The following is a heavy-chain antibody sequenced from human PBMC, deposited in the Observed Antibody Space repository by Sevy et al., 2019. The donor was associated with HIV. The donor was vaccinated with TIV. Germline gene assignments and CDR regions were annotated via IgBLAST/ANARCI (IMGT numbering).Heavy chain of an antibody. Sequence: ASVKVSCKASGYTFTGYYMHWVRQAPGQGLEWMGWINPNSGGTIYAQKFQGRVTMTRDTSISTAYMELSRLRSDDTAVYYCARSGRTYYYDSSGYYYAYDYWGQGTLVTVSS. CDR3: ARSGRTYYYDSSGYYYAYDY. D-gene: IGHD3-22*01. J-gene: IGHJ4*02. CDR1: GYTFTGYY. CDR2: INPNSGGT. V-gene: IGHV1-2*02.